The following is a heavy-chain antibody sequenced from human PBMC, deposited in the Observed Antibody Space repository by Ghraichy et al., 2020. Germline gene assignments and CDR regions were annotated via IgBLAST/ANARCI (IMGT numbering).Heavy chain of an antibody. J-gene: IGHJ6*03. CDR1: GGSFSGYY. Sequence: SQTLSLTCAVYGGSFSGYYWSWIRQPPGKGLEWIGEINHSGSTNYNPSLKSRVTISVDTSKNQFSLKLSSVTAADTAVYYCARGRRTGGVRESQTRYYYYMDVWGKGTTVTVSS. V-gene: IGHV4-34*01. D-gene: IGHD2-8*02. CDR3: ARGRRTGGVRESQTRYYYYMDV. CDR2: INHSGST.